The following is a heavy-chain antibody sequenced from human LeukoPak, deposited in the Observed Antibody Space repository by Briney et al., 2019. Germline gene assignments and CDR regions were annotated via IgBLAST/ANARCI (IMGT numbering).Heavy chain of an antibody. J-gene: IGHJ5*02. D-gene: IGHD3-10*01. CDR2: INHSGST. CDR1: GGSFSGYY. CDR3: ATRKGRGYYGSGSFDP. Sequence: SETLSLTCAVYGGSFSGYYWSWIRQPPGKGLEWIGEINHSGSTNYNPSLKSRVTISVDTSKNQFSLKLSSVTAADTAVYYCATRKGRGYYGSGSFDPWGQGTLVTVSS. V-gene: IGHV4-34*01.